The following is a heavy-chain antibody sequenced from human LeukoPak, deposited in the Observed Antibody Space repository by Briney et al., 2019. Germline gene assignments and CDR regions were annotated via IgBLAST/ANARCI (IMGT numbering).Heavy chain of an antibody. CDR1: GYTFTAYY. CDR2: INPNSGGT. Sequence: ASVKVSCKASGYTFTAYYIHWVRQAPGQGLEWMGWINPNSGGTNYAQTFQGRVTMTRDMSTSTVYMALSSLRTEDTAVYYCARGRHSYESSDYYYEGDAFDIWGQGTMVTVSS. D-gene: IGHD3-22*01. CDR3: ARGRHSYESSDYYYEGDAFDI. V-gene: IGHV1-2*02. J-gene: IGHJ3*02.